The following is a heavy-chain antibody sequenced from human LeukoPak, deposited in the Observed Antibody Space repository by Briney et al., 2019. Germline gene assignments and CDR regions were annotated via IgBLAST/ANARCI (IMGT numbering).Heavy chain of an antibody. D-gene: IGHD3-3*01. J-gene: IGHJ6*02. V-gene: IGHV3-30*18. CDR1: GFTFSSYG. CDR3: AKGGLYDFWSGPSPDV. Sequence: GRSLRLSCAASGFTFSSYGMHWVRQAPGKGLEWVAVISYDGSNKYYADSVKGRFTISRDNPKNTLYLQMNSLRAEDTAVYYCAKGGLYDFWSGPSPDVWGQGTTVTVSS. CDR2: ISYDGSNK.